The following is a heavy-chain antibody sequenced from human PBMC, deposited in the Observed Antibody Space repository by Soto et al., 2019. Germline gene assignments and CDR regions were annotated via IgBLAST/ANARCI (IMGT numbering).Heavy chain of an antibody. V-gene: IGHV1-2*04. D-gene: IGHD6-13*01. CDR2: INPNSGGT. Sequence: ASGKVSCKASGYTFTGCYMHWVRQAPGQGLEWMGWINPNSGGTNYAQKFQGWVTMTRDTSISTAYMELSRLRSDDTAVYYCATHIAAARGMDVWGQGTTVTVSS. CDR1: GYTFTGCY. CDR3: ATHIAAARGMDV. J-gene: IGHJ6*02.